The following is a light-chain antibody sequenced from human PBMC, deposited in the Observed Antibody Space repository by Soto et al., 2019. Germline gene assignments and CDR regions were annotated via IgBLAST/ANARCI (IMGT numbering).Light chain of an antibody. CDR3: HQYNNWSIT. CDR1: QSISSY. J-gene: IGKJ5*01. Sequence: DIPMTQSPFTLSASVGGRGHLTCRANQSISSYLNWYQQKPGKAPKLLIYAASSLQSGVPSRFSGSGSGTDFTLTISSLQSDDFAVYYCHQYNNWSITFGQGTRLEIK. CDR2: AAS. V-gene: IGKV1-39*01.